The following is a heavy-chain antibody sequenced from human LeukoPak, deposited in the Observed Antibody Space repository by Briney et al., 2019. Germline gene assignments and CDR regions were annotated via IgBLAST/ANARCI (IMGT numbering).Heavy chain of an antibody. Sequence: GGSLRLSCAASGFTSDDYGMSWVRQAPGEGLEWVSGINWNGGSTGYADSVKGRFTISRDNAKNSLYLQMNSLRAEDTALYYCARGGWFGELLFDYWGQGTLVTVSS. D-gene: IGHD3-10*01. J-gene: IGHJ4*02. CDR2: INWNGGST. CDR3: ARGGWFGELLFDY. CDR1: GFTSDDYG. V-gene: IGHV3-20*04.